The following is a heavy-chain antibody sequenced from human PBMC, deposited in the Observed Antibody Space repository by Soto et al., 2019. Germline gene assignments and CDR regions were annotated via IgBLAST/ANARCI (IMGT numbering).Heavy chain of an antibody. CDR3: ARDDRLIFGVVIGTYYAFDI. J-gene: IGHJ3*02. D-gene: IGHD3-3*01. CDR1: GFTFSSYW. CDR2: IKQDGSEK. V-gene: IGHV3-7*05. Sequence: EVQLVESGGGLVQPGGSLRLSCAASGFTFSSYWMSWVRQAPGKGLEWVANIKQDGSEKYYVDSVKGRFTISRDNAKNSLFLQMNSLRDEDTAVYYCARDDRLIFGVVIGTYYAFDIWGQGTMVTVSS.